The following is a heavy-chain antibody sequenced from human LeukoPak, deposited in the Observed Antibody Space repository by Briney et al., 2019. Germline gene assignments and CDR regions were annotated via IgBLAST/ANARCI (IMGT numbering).Heavy chain of an antibody. V-gene: IGHV3-21*04. CDR1: GFTFSSYS. J-gene: IGHJ5*02. D-gene: IGHD6-19*01. Sequence: PGGSPRLSCAASGFTFSSYSMNWVRQAPGKGLEWVSSISSSSSYIYYADSVKGRFTISRDNAKNSLYLQMNSLRAEDTALYYCAKDSGGHYGGNWFDPWGQGTLVTVSS. CDR2: ISSSSSYI. CDR3: AKDSGGHYGGNWFDP.